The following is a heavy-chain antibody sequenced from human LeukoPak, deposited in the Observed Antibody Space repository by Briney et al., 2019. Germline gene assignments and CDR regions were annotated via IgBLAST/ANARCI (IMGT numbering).Heavy chain of an antibody. Sequence: GGSLRLSCAASGFTFSSFEMNCVRQAPGKGLEWVSYISSSGSTIYYADSVKGRFTISRDNAKNSLYLQMNSLRAEDTAVYYCARVGGSYHYYFDYWGQGTLVTVSS. CDR1: GFTFSSFE. D-gene: IGHD1-26*01. J-gene: IGHJ4*02. CDR3: ARVGGSYHYYFDY. CDR2: ISSSGSTI. V-gene: IGHV3-48*03.